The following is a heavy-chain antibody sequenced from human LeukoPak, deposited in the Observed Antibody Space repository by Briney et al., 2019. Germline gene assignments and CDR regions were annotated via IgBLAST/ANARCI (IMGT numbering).Heavy chain of an antibody. CDR2: INHSGST. CDR1: GGSFSGYY. Sequence: SETLSLTCVVYGGSFSGYYWSWIRQPPGKGLEWIGEINHSGSTNYNPSLKSRVTISVDTSKNQFSLKLSSVTAADTAVYYCATGPHGDYRYYYYGMDVWGQGTTVTVSS. V-gene: IGHV4-34*01. J-gene: IGHJ6*02. D-gene: IGHD4-17*01. CDR3: ATGPHGDYRYYYYGMDV.